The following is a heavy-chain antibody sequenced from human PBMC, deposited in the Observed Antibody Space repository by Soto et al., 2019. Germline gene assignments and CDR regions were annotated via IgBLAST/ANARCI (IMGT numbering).Heavy chain of an antibody. Sequence: PSETLSLTCTVSGGSISSYYWSWIRQPPGKGLEWIGYIYYSGSTNYNPSLKSRVTISVDTSKNQFSLKLSSVTAADTAVYYCARQSYDFWSGYILFDSWAQGTLVTVYS. J-gene: IGHJ5*01. D-gene: IGHD3-3*01. CDR1: GGSISSYY. CDR2: IYYSGST. CDR3: ARQSYDFWSGYILFDS. V-gene: IGHV4-59*08.